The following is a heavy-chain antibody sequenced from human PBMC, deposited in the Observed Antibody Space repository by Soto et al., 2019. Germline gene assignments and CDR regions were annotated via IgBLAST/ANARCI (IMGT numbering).Heavy chain of an antibody. D-gene: IGHD3-10*01. Sequence: QVQLEQSGAEVKKPGSSVKVSCKASGGTLSDQGFAWLRQAPGQGLEWMGGTIPVFNTAKYAQKFQGRVTVTADKFTNIAYMELSSLRSEDTAFYFCARGVYGSGNYYTGPSAFDIWGQGTMVIVSS. V-gene: IGHV1-69*06. CDR3: ARGVYGSGNYYTGPSAFDI. CDR1: GGTLSDQG. CDR2: TIPVFNTA. J-gene: IGHJ3*02.